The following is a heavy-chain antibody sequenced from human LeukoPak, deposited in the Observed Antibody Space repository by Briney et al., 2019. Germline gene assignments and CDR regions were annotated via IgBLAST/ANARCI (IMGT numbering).Heavy chain of an antibody. D-gene: IGHD2-15*01. J-gene: IGHJ3*02. CDR1: GGTFISYA. CDR3: ASRRYCSGGSCLTDAFDI. Sequence: SVKVSCKASGGTFISYAISWVRQAPGQGLEWMGGIIPIFGTANYAQKFQGRVTITPDESTSTAYMELSSLRSEDTAVYYCASRRYCSGGSCLTDAFDIWGQGTMVTVSS. CDR2: IIPIFGTA. V-gene: IGHV1-69*13.